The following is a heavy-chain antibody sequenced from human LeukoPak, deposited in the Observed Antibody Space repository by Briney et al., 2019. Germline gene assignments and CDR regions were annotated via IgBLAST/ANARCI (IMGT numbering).Heavy chain of an antibody. CDR3: GKTTTGYSSGQKPAWPVDY. Sequence: AGGSLRLSCEASGFTFGSYAMYWVRQAPGKGLEGVAGIFGSGGSAHYADSAKGRFTISRDNSKNTVYLQINSLRAEDTAVYYCGKTTTGYSSGQKPAWPVDYWGQGTLVTVSS. V-gene: IGHV3-23*01. CDR2: IFGSGGSA. CDR1: GFTFGSYA. D-gene: IGHD6-19*01. J-gene: IGHJ4*02.